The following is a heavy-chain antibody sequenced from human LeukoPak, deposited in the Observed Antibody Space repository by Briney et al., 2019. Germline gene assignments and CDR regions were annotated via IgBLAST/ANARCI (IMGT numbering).Heavy chain of an antibody. Sequence: SETLSLTCTVPGGSISSYYWSWIRQPPGKGLEWIGYIYYSGSTNYNPSLKSRVTVSLDTSKNQFSLKLSSVTAADTAVYYCARIRSVVAPLDYWGQGTLVTVSS. CDR1: GGSISSYY. CDR2: IYYSGST. CDR3: ARIRSVVAPLDY. V-gene: IGHV4-59*08. J-gene: IGHJ4*02. D-gene: IGHD3-22*01.